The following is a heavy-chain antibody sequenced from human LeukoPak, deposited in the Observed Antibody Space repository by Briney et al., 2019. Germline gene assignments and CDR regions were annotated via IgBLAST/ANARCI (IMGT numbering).Heavy chain of an antibody. CDR1: GGSFSGYY. CDR3: ARYFDWLSPGLSYYYYMDV. D-gene: IGHD3-9*01. CDR2: INHSGST. V-gene: IGHV4-34*01. J-gene: IGHJ6*03. Sequence: SETLSLTCAVYGGSFSGYYWSWIRQPPGKGLEWIGEINHSGSTNYNPSLKSRVTISVDTSKNQFSLKLSSVTAADTAVYYCARYFDWLSPGLSYYYYMDVWGKGTTVTISS.